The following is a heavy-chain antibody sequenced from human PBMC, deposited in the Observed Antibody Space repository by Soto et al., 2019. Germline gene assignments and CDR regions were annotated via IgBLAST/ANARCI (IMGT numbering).Heavy chain of an antibody. CDR2: IWYDGSNK. CDR1: GFTFSSYG. Sequence: PGGSLRLSCAASGFTFSSYGMHWVRQAPGKGLEWVAVIWYDGSNKYYADSVKGRFTISRDNSKNTLYLQMNSLRAEDTAVYYCARDVAAAGTPSRISTLYYYYGMDVWGQGTTVTVYS. J-gene: IGHJ6*02. V-gene: IGHV3-33*01. D-gene: IGHD6-13*01. CDR3: ARDVAAAGTPSRISTLYYYYGMDV.